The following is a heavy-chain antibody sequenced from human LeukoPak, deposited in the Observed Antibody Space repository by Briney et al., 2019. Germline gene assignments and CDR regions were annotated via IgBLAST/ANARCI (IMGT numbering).Heavy chain of an antibody. V-gene: IGHV5-51*01. CDR2: IYLGDSDT. J-gene: IGHJ5*02. CDR3: ASHDSYDLWSGSAGRFDP. Sequence: GESLKISCKGSGYSFTSYWIGWVRQMPGKGLGWMGIIYLGDSDTRYSPSFQGQVTMSADKSISTAYLQWSSLKASDTAMYYCASHDSYDLWSGSAGRFDPWGQGTLVTVSS. D-gene: IGHD3-3*01. CDR1: GYSFTSYW.